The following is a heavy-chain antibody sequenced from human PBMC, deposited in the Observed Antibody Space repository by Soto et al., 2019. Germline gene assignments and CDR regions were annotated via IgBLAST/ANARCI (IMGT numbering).Heavy chain of an antibody. Sequence: GGSLRLSCAASGFTFSNYAMGWVRQAPGKGLQWVSDISNSGDSTHYADSVKGRFTVSRDNSKNTLYLQMNSLRTEDTAVYYCATDLQGVVLDYFDYWGQGTLVTVSS. CDR1: GFTFSNYA. CDR2: ISNSGDST. D-gene: IGHD2-21*01. J-gene: IGHJ4*02. CDR3: ATDLQGVVLDYFDY. V-gene: IGHV3-23*01.